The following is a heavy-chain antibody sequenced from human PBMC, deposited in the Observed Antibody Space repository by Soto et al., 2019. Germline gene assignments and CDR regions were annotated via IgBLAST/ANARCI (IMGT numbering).Heavy chain of an antibody. D-gene: IGHD5-18*01. CDR2: ISHDGGNK. V-gene: IGHV3-30-3*01. CDR1: GFTFSTFP. CDR3: ARWNVQYDSYGYF. Sequence: PGGSLRLSCAASGFTFSTFPMHWVRQAPGKGLEWVALISHDGGNKYYADSVKGRFTISRDNSKNTLYLQMSSLRAEDTAVYYCARWNVQYDSYGYFWGQGTQVTVSS. J-gene: IGHJ4*02.